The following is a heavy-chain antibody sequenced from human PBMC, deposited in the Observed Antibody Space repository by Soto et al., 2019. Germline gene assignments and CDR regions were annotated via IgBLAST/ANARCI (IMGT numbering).Heavy chain of an antibody. CDR2: IYYGGST. CDR3: ARRMGPTHDAFDI. D-gene: IGHD1-26*01. J-gene: IGHJ3*02. Sequence: QLQLQESGPGLVEPSETLSLTCIVSGASISSSSYYWGWIRQPPGKGLEWIGSIYYGGSTYYNPSLKRRVAISVDTSNNQFSLKLSSVTAADTAVYYCARRMGPTHDAFDIWGQGTMVTVSS. CDR1: GASISSSSYY. V-gene: IGHV4-39*01.